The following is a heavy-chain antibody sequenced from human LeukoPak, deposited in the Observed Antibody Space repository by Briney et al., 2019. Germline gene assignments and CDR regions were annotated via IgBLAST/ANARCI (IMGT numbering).Heavy chain of an antibody. V-gene: IGHV4-30-4*01. J-gene: IGHJ5*02. CDR3: ARPYYYDSTIDT. D-gene: IGHD3-22*01. CDR2: MYYSGST. Sequence: SEPLSLTCTVSGGSITSCAYYWSCIRQPPGKGLVWTAYMYYSGSTYYNPSLKSRVTMSADTSKHQFSLKRSSVTAADTAVYYCARPYYYDSTIDTWGQGTQVTVSS. CDR1: GGSITSCAYY.